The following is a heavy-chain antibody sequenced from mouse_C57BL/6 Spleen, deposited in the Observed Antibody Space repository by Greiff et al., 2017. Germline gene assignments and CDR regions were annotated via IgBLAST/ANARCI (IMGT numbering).Heavy chain of an antibody. J-gene: IGHJ2*01. Sequence: VQLQQSGPELVKPGASVKISCKASGYTFTDYYMNWVKQSHGKSLEWIGDINPNNGGTSYNQKFKGKATLTVDKSSSTADMELRSLTSEDSAVYYCARGDYYGSSYDYWGQGTTLTVSS. CDR2: INPNNGGT. CDR3: ARGDYYGSSYDY. CDR1: GYTFTDYY. D-gene: IGHD1-1*01. V-gene: IGHV1-26*01.